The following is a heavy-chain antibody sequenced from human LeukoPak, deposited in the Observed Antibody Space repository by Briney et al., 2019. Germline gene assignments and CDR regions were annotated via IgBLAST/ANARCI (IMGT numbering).Heavy chain of an antibody. D-gene: IGHD2-2*01. CDR3: ARDTSDSFDI. Sequence: GGSLRLSCAASGFTFTSHSRNWVRQAPGKGLEWVSSTGSRSTSIYYADSVKGRFTISRDNAKNSLYLQMNSLRAEDTAVYYCARDTSDSFDIWGQGTMVSVSS. J-gene: IGHJ3*02. CDR1: GFTFTSHS. V-gene: IGHV3-21*01. CDR2: TGSRSTSI.